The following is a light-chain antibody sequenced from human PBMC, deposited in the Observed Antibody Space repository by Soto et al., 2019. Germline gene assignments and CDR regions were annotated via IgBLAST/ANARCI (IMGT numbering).Light chain of an antibody. Sequence: QSALTQPASVSGSPGQSITVSCTGTNTDVGGYNYVSWYQHRPGKAPRLMIYEVRNRLSGVSNRFSGSKSGNTASLTISGLQAEDEAVYYCSSFAGSRVLVLGGGTQLTVL. J-gene: IGLJ2*01. CDR3: SSFAGSRVLV. V-gene: IGLV2-14*01. CDR2: EVR. CDR1: NTDVGGYNY.